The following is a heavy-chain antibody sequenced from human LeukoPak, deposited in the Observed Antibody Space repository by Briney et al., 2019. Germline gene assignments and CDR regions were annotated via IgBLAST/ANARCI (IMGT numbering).Heavy chain of an antibody. V-gene: IGHV1-69*05. CDR2: IIPIFGTA. CDR1: GGTFSSYA. D-gene: IGHD6-13*01. J-gene: IGHJ5*02. CDR3: ARVTLPIAAADNWFDP. Sequence: SVKVSCKASGGTFSSYAISWVRQAPGQGLEWMGGIIPIFGTANYAQKFQGRVTITTDESTSTAYMELSSLRSEDTAVYYCARVTLPIAAADNWFDPWGQGTLVTVSS.